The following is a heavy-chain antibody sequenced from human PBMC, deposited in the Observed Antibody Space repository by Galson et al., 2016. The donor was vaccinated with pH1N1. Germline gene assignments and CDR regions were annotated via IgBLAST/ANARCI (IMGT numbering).Heavy chain of an antibody. V-gene: IGHV3-30*02. CDR3: AKVNFYCGSGSHCGLDV. J-gene: IGHJ6*02. CDR2: TRYDESNK. D-gene: IGHD3-10*01. CDR1: GFTFKNFG. Sequence: SLRLSCAASGFTFKNFGMHWVRQAPARGLEWVAFTRYDESNKYYADSVKGRFSISRDNSKNTLYLQMSSLRGDDTAVYYCAKVNFYCGSGSHCGLDVWGQGTTVTVSS.